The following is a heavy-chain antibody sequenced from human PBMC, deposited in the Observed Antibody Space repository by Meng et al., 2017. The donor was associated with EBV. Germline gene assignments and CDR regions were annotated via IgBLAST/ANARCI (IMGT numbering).Heavy chain of an antibody. CDR2: INVGIGYT. V-gene: IGHV1-3*01. CDR1: GYAFTSYI. J-gene: IGHJ4*02. D-gene: IGHD2-21*01. Sequence: QVPLGQYGAEVKNPGASVKVSCKASGYAFTSYILHWVRQAPGQRLEWMGWINVGIGYTKYSQKFQGRVTISSDTSATTGYMELSSLRSEDTAVYYCVRGPPVGVPGPGDYWGQGTLVTVSS. CDR3: VRGPPVGVPGPGDY.